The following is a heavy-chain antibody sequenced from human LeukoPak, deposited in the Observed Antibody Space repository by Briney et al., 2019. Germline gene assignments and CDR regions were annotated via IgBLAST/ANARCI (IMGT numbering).Heavy chain of an antibody. CDR1: GGSFSGYY. CDR2: IYYSGGT. CDR3: ARTRRWLQFTY. Sequence: SETLSLTCAVYGGSFSGYYWSWIRQPPGKGLEWIGYIYYSGGTSYNPSLKSRVTISVDTSKNQFSLKLSSVTAADTAVYYCARTRRWLQFTYWGQGTLVTVSS. D-gene: IGHD5-24*01. V-gene: IGHV4-59*12. J-gene: IGHJ4*02.